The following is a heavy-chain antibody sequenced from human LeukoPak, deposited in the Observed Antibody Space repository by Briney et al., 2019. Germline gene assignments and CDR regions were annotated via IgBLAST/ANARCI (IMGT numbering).Heavy chain of an antibody. D-gene: IGHD2-15*01. CDR2: ISGSGNRT. Sequence: GRSLRLSCTASGFTFSSYAMSWVRQAPGKGLEWVSSISGSGNRTYYADSVKGRFTISRDNSKNTLFLQMNSLRAEDTAVYYCAKNLYCGGGSCYPSALGMDVWGQGTTVTVSS. CDR3: AKNLYCGGGSCYPSALGMDV. CDR1: GFTFSSYA. V-gene: IGHV3-23*01. J-gene: IGHJ6*02.